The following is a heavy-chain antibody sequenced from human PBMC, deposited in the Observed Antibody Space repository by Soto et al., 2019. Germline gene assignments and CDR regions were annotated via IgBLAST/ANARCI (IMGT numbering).Heavy chain of an antibody. D-gene: IGHD1-1*01. CDR3: ARVGTTGTRSNSLDP. CDR2: INAGNGNT. CDR1: GYTFTSYA. J-gene: IGHJ5*02. V-gene: IGHV1-3*01. Sequence: ASVKGSCKASGYTFTSYAMHWVRQAPVKRQEWMGWINAGNGNTKYSQKFQARVTITRDKSTSTTYMELSSLRSEDTAVYYCARVGTTGTRSNSLDPGGQGTLVTGSS.